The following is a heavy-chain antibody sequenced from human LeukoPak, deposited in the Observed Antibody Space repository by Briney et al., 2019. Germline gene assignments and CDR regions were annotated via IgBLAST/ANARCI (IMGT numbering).Heavy chain of an antibody. V-gene: IGHV3-23*01. J-gene: IGHJ4*02. CDR1: GFTFSSYA. CDR2: ISGSGGST. Sequence: GESLRLSCAASGFTFSSYAMSWVRQAPGKGLEWVSTISGSGGSTYYADSVKGRLTISRDNAKNSLYLQMNSLRAEDTAVYYCARDLRDYWGQGTLVTVSS. CDR3: ARDLRDY.